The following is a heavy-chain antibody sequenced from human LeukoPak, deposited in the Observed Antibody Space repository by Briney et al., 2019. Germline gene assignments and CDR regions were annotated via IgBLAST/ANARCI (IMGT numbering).Heavy chain of an antibody. CDR3: ARGLFYCSSTSCFLYYYYYYMDV. J-gene: IGHJ6*03. Sequence: GASVKVSCKASGYTFTSYDIHWVRQATGKGREWVGWMNPNSGNTRYAQKLQGRVTITRNTTIRSAYMELSSLRSEGTAVYYCARGLFYCSSTSCFLYYYYYYMDVWGKGTTVTVSS. CDR1: GYTFTSYD. D-gene: IGHD2-2*01. V-gene: IGHV1-8*03. CDR2: MNPNSGNT.